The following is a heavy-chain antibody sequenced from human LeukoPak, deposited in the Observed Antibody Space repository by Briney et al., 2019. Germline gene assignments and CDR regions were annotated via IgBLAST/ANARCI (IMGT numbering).Heavy chain of an antibody. D-gene: IGHD5-18*01. Sequence: GSLRLSCAASGFTFSDYYMSWIRQAPGKGLEWVSYISSSGSTIYYAESVKGRFTISRDNAKNSLYLQMNSLRAEDTAVYYCARHYVDTAMFFDYWGQGTLVTVSS. CDR3: ARHYVDTAMFFDY. V-gene: IGHV3-11*01. CDR2: ISSSGSTI. CDR1: GFTFSDYY. J-gene: IGHJ4*02.